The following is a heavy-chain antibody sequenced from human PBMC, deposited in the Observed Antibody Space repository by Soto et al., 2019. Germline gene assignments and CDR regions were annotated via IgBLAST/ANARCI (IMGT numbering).Heavy chain of an antibody. V-gene: IGHV3-23*01. J-gene: IGHJ3*02. Sequence: GGSLRLSCAASGFTFSSYAMSWVRQAPGKGLEWVSAISGSGGSTYYADSVKGRFTISRDNSKNTLYLQMNSLRAEDTAVYYCAKAEGFGAGSDFLSGYYSTQGPDAFDIWGQGTMVTVSS. D-gene: IGHD3-3*01. CDR2: ISGSGGST. CDR3: AKAEGFGAGSDFLSGYYSTQGPDAFDI. CDR1: GFTFSSYA.